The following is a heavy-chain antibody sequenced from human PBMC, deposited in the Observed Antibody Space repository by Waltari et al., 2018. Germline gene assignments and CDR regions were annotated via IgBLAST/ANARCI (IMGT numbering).Heavy chain of an antibody. Sequence: EVQLVESGGGLVQPGGSLRLSCAASGFTFSSYWMSWVRQAPGKGLEWVANIKQDGSEKYDVDSVKGRFTISRDNAKNTLYLQMNSLRAEDTAVYYCARGKVVSPPNWFDPWGQGTLVTVSS. CDR1: GFTFSSYW. CDR3: ARGKVVSPPNWFDP. J-gene: IGHJ5*02. CDR2: IKQDGSEK. V-gene: IGHV3-7*04. D-gene: IGHD3-22*01.